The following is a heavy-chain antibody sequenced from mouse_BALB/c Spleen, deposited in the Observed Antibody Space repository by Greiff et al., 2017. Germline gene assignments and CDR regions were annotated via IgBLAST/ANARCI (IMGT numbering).Heavy chain of an antibody. CDR2: IWAGGST. CDR3: AKPYYGSSPYAMDY. D-gene: IGHD1-1*01. J-gene: IGHJ4*01. V-gene: IGHV2-9*02. CDR1: GFSLTSYG. Sequence: QVQLKESGPGLVAPSQSLSITCTVSGFSLTSYGVHWVRQPPGKGLEWLGVIWAGGSTNYNSALMSRLSISKDNSKSQVFLKMNSLQTDDTAMYYCAKPYYGSSPYAMDYWGQGTSVTVSS.